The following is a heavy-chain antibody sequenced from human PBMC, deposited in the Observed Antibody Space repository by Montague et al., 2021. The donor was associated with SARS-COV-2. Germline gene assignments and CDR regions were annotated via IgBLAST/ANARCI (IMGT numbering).Heavy chain of an antibody. J-gene: IGHJ6*02. V-gene: IGHV3-NL1*01. CDR2: IYAGESST. D-gene: IGHD4-11*01. CDR1: GFMFSNYG. CDR3: AKDGDFYSNFKSAGLDV. Sequence: SLRLSCAASGFMFSNYGMHWVRQAPGKGLEWVSVIYAGESSTSYADSVEGRFTISRDNSKNLVFLQMNSLRAEDTAVYYCAKDGDFYSNFKSAGLDVWGQGTTVTVSS.